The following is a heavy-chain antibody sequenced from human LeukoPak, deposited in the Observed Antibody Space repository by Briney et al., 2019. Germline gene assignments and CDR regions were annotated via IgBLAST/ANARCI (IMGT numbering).Heavy chain of an antibody. V-gene: IGHV3-43*02. CDR1: GFTFDDYA. CDR2: ISGDGGST. CDR3: AKDISSDWSGYYYRRRWYFGA. Sequence: GGSLRLSCAASGFTFDDYAMHWVRQAPGKGLEWVSLISGDGGSTSYAYSAKGLFTISSDNSKNSLYLNMNIQSTENTDLYYFAKDISSDWSGYYYRRRWYFGAWGQGSLVTV. D-gene: IGHD3-3*01. J-gene: IGHJ5*02.